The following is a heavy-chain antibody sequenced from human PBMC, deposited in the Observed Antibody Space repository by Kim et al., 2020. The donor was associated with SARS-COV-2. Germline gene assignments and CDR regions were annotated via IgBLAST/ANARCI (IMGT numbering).Heavy chain of an antibody. V-gene: IGHV4-39*01. CDR3: ARIYSSYFYLDV. Sequence: YFNPSLKSRGTMSVDTSKMQFSLRLSSVTAADTAVYFCARIYSSYFYLDVWGKGTSVTVSS. J-gene: IGHJ6*03. D-gene: IGHD2-15*01.